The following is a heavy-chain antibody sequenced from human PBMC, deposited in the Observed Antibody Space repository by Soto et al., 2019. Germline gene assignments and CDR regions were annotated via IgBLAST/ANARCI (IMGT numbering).Heavy chain of an antibody. D-gene: IGHD2-8*01. J-gene: IGHJ6*02. CDR2: IYYSGST. CDR1: GGSSSSYY. CDR3: ARRQGVWNGHEAPYYYYGMTV. V-gene: IGHV4-59*08. Sequence: SETLSLNRTVSGGSSSSYYWSWIRQPPLKGLTWLGYIYYSGSTNCTPSLQSRVTIFLDTPNNQFSLNLNSVTAADSVVYYWARRQGVWNGHEAPYYYYGMTVWGPGTTVTVSS.